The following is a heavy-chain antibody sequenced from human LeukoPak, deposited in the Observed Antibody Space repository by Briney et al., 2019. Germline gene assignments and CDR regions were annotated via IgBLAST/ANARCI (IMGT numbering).Heavy chain of an antibody. D-gene: IGHD6-6*01. CDR3: ASSIAARVY. V-gene: IGHV4-30-4*08. Sequence: PSQTLSLTCTVSGASVSSGDYYWSWIRQPPGKGLEWIEYFYYSGSTHYNPSLKSRITISVDTSKNQFSLNLSSVTAADTAVYYCASSIAARVYWGPGTLVTVSS. J-gene: IGHJ4*02. CDR2: FYYSGST. CDR1: GASVSSGDYY.